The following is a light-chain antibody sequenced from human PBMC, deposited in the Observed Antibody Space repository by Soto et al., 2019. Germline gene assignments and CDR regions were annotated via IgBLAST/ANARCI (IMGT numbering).Light chain of an antibody. CDR2: EVS. Sequence: QSVLTQPRSASGSLGQSVTISCTGTSSDIGTYDYVSWYQQHPGRAPKLIIFEVSKRPLGVPDRFSGSKSGNTASLIVSGLQPDDEAEYHCTSYTGDDFTFVFGTGTKVTVL. J-gene: IGLJ1*01. CDR1: SSDIGTYDY. CDR3: TSYTGDDFTFV. V-gene: IGLV2-8*01.